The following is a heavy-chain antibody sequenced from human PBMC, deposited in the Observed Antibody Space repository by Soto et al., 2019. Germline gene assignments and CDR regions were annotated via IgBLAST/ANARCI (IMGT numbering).Heavy chain of an antibody. D-gene: IGHD3-9*01. CDR3: ATRRYFDWTPGDWFDP. CDR1: GYTLTELS. J-gene: IGHJ5*02. V-gene: IGHV1-24*01. CDR2: FDPEDGET. Sequence: GASVKVSCKVSGYTLTELSMHWVRQAPGKGLEWMGGFDPEDGETIYAQKFQGRVTMTEDASTDTAYMELSSLRSEDTAVYYCATRRYFDWTPGDWFDPWGQGTLVTVSS.